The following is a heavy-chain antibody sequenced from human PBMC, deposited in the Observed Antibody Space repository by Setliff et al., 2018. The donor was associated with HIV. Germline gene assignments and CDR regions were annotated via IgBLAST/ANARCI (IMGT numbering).Heavy chain of an antibody. CDR1: GFTFGDYA. D-gene: IGHD5-12*01. Sequence: GGSLRLSCTASGFTFGDYAMSWVRQAPGKGLEWVGFIRSRVYGGTTEYAASAKGRFTISRDDSKSIAYLQMNSLKAEDTAIYYCTRDRVATTSLLYYFDYWGQGILVTVSS. CDR2: IRSRVYGGTT. CDR3: TRDRVATTSLLYYFDY. V-gene: IGHV3-49*04. J-gene: IGHJ4*02.